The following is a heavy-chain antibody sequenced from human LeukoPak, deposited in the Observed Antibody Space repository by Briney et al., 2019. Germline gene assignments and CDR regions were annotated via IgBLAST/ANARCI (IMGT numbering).Heavy chain of an antibody. Sequence: GGSLRLSCAASGFTFSSYNMNWVRQAPGKGLEWVSYISSSSSTIYYADSVKGRFTISRDSAKNSLYLQMNSLRDEDTAVYYCAREYSSSSGSVSDYWGQGTLVTVSS. D-gene: IGHD6-6*01. CDR3: AREYSSSSGSVSDY. V-gene: IGHV3-48*02. CDR1: GFTFSSYN. J-gene: IGHJ4*02. CDR2: ISSSSSTI.